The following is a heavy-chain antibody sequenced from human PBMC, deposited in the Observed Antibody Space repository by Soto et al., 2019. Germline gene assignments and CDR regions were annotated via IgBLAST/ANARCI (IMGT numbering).Heavy chain of an antibody. D-gene: IGHD6-19*01. CDR2: INPNSGGT. Sequence: ASVKVSCKASGYTFTGYYMHCVRQAPGQGLEWMGWINPNSGGTNYAQKFQGRVTMTRDTSISTAYMELSRLRSDDTAVYYCARDKLRTQWLPYWFDPWGQGTLVTVSS. V-gene: IGHV1-2*02. J-gene: IGHJ5*02. CDR3: ARDKLRTQWLPYWFDP. CDR1: GYTFTGYY.